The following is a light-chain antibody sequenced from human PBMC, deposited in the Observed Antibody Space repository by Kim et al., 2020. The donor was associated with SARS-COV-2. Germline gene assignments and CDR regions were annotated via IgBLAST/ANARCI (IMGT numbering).Light chain of an antibody. J-gene: IGLJ2*01. V-gene: IGLV3-27*01. Sequence: SVSPGQTARITSSGDVLAKKYARWFQQKPGQAPVLVIYKDSERPSGVPERFSGSSSGTTVTLTISGAQVEDEADYYCYSAADNNRVFGGGTQLTVL. CDR2: KDS. CDR3: YSAADNNRV. CDR1: VLAKKY.